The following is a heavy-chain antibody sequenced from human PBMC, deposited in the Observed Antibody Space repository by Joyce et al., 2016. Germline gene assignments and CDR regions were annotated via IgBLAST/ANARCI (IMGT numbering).Heavy chain of an antibody. J-gene: IGHJ6*04. CDR2: SNPKRGGS. Sequence: QVHLVQSGAEVKKPGASVKVSCKASGFSFTDYYIYWVRQAPGQGLEWRGWSNPKRGGSHHAQKFQGRLTMTRDTSSSTAYMELSRLRSDDTAVIYCARGFSSGRYGLDVWGTGTTVTVSS. CDR3: ARGFSSGRYGLDV. V-gene: IGHV1-2*02. D-gene: IGHD6-19*01. CDR1: GFSFTDYY.